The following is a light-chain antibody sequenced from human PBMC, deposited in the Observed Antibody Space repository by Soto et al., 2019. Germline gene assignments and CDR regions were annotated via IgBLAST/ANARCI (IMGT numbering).Light chain of an antibody. CDR2: NVF. J-gene: IGLJ1*01. CDR1: SSDVGGYNF. Sequence: QSALTQPASVSGSPGQAITISCPGTSSDVGGYNFVSWYQQHPGKAPKLIIYNVFNRPSRVSNRFSGFKSGNTASLTISGLQAEDDADYYCSSYTSNSSVFGTGTKVTVL. CDR3: SSYTSNSSV. V-gene: IGLV2-14*01.